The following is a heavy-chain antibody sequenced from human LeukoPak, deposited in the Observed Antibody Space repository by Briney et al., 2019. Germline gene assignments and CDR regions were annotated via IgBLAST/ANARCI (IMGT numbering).Heavy chain of an antibody. J-gene: IGHJ4*02. V-gene: IGHV4-39*07. CDR3: ARGSRILMVYALDY. CDR1: GGSISSSSYY. Sequence: SETLSLTCTVSGGSISSSSYYWGWIRQPPGKGLEWIGSIYYSGSTYYNPSLKSRVTISVDTSKNQFSLKLSSVTAADTAVYYCARGSRILMVYALDYWGQGTLVTVSS. CDR2: IYYSGST. D-gene: IGHD2-8*01.